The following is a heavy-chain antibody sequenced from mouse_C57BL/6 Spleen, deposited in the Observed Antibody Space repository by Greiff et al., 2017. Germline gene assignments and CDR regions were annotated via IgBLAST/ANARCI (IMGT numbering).Heavy chain of an antibody. V-gene: IGHV1-69*01. CDR2: IDPSDSYT. CDR3: ARSSTGTYFDV. CDR1: GYTFTSYW. J-gene: IGHJ1*03. Sequence: QVQLQQPGAELVMPGASVKLSCKASGYTFTSYWMHWVKQRPGQGLEWIGEIDPSDSYTNYNQKFKGKSTLHVDKSTSTAYMQRIRLTSEDSAVYYCARSSTGTYFDVWVTGTTGTVSS. D-gene: IGHD4-1*01.